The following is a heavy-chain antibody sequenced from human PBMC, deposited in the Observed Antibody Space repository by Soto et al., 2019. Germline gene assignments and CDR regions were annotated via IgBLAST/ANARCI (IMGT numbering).Heavy chain of an antibody. Sequence: GASVKVSCKASGYTFTSYGMYWVRQAPGQGLEWMGIISPSDGSTTYAQKFQGRVTMTRDTSTSTVYMELSSLRSEDTAVYYCARDRRDGYNTFDYWGQGTLVTSPQ. J-gene: IGHJ4*02. CDR3: ARDRRDGYNTFDY. CDR1: GYTFTSYG. D-gene: IGHD5-12*01. V-gene: IGHV1-46*01. CDR2: ISPSDGST.